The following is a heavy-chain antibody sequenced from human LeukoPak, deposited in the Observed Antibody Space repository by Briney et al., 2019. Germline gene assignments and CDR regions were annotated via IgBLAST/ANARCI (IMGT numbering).Heavy chain of an antibody. Sequence: SVKVSCKASGGAFSSYAISWVRQAPGQGLEWMGGIIPIFDTANYAQKFQGRVTITADESTSTAYMELSSLRSEDTAVYYCARDSTSFNDAFDIWGQGTMVTVSS. J-gene: IGHJ3*02. CDR2: IIPIFDTA. V-gene: IGHV1-69*01. D-gene: IGHD2-2*01. CDR3: ARDSTSFNDAFDI. CDR1: GGAFSSYA.